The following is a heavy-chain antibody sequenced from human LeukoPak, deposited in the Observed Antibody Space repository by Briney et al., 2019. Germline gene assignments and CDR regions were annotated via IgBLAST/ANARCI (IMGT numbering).Heavy chain of an antibody. CDR3: ARTPNDGSGYYAF. Sequence: SETLSLTCTVSGGSIISYHWGWIRQPPGKGLEWIGFIYSSGSTKYNPSLTSGVTISLDTSKKQISLKLISVTAADTAVYYCARTPNDGSGYYAFWGQGTLVTVSS. D-gene: IGHD3-22*01. V-gene: IGHV4-59*01. CDR2: IYSSGST. J-gene: IGHJ4*02. CDR1: GGSIISYH.